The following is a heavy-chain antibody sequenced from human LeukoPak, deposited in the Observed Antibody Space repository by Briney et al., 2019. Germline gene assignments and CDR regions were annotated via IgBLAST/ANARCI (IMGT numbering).Heavy chain of an antibody. CDR2: IRSDGNVT. Sequence: GGSLRLSCEASGLLFKSNGMHWVRQAPGKGLEWVAFIRSDGNVTKYLDSVKGRFTISRDNSENTLYLQVTNLRPDDTAVYFCAKDHGFWSGYLFWGQGTLVTVSS. V-gene: IGHV3-30*02. CDR1: GLLFKSNG. D-gene: IGHD3-3*01. CDR3: AKDHGFWSGYLF. J-gene: IGHJ4*02.